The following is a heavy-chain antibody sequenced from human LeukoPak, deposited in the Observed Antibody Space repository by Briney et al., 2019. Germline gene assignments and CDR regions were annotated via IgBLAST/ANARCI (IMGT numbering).Heavy chain of an antibody. V-gene: IGHV4-34*01. D-gene: IGHD6-13*01. CDR3: ARGREDPYSSSWSPFGY. Sequence: PSETLSLTCAVYGGSFSGYYWSWIRQPPGKGLEWIGEINHSGSTNYNPSLKSRVTISVDTSKNQFSLKLSSVTAADTAVYYCARGREDPYSSSWSPFGYWGQGTLVTVSS. CDR2: INHSGST. CDR1: GGSFSGYY. J-gene: IGHJ4*02.